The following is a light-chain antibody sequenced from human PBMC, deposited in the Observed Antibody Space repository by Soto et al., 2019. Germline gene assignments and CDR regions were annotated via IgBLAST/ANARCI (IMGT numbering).Light chain of an antibody. CDR1: SSDVGSYNL. Sequence: QSALTQPASVSGSPGQSITISCTGTSSDVGSYNLVSWYQQHPGKAPKLMNYEGSKRPSGVSNRFSGSKSGNTASLTISGLQAEDEADYYCCSYAGSSTDVVFGGGTKVTVL. CDR2: EGS. CDR3: CSYAGSSTDVV. V-gene: IGLV2-23*01. J-gene: IGLJ2*01.